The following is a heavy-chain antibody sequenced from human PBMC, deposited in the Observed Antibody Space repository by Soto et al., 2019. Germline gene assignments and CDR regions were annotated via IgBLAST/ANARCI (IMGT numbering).Heavy chain of an antibody. Sequence: QVQLVQSGAEVKKPGASVKVSCKASGYTFTSYDINWVRQATGQGLEWMGWMNPNSGNTGYAQKVQGRGTVTGNTSISTAYMELSSLRSEDTAVYYCARGELEDSGGYFQHWGQGTLVTVSS. J-gene: IGHJ1*01. CDR1: GYTFTSYD. D-gene: IGHD1-1*01. V-gene: IGHV1-8*01. CDR2: MNPNSGNT. CDR3: ARGELEDSGGYFQH.